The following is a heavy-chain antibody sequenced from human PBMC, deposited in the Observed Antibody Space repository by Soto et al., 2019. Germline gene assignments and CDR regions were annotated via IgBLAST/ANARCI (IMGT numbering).Heavy chain of an antibody. CDR2: ISSSSSYI. D-gene: IGHD5-12*01. Sequence: GGSLRLSCAASGFTFSSYSMNWVRQAPGKGLEWVSSISSSSSYIYYADSVKGRFTISRDNAKNSLYLQMNSLRAEDTAVYYCARAPQNSIVATIHPLDYWGKGTLVTVSS. CDR1: GFTFSSYS. CDR3: ARAPQNSIVATIHPLDY. V-gene: IGHV3-21*01. J-gene: IGHJ4*02.